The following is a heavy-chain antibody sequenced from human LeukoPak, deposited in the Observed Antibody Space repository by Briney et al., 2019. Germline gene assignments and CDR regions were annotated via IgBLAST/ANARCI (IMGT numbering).Heavy chain of an antibody. V-gene: IGHV1-46*01. Sequence: ASVKVSCKASGYTFTSYYMHWVRQAPGQGLEWMGIINPSGGGTSYAQKFQGRVTMTRDASTSTVYMELSSLRSEDTAVYYCARPPRGEGGSLRFDHWGQGTLVTVSS. CDR2: INPSGGGT. D-gene: IGHD3-16*01. CDR1: GYTFTSYY. CDR3: ARPPRGEGGSLRFDH. J-gene: IGHJ4*02.